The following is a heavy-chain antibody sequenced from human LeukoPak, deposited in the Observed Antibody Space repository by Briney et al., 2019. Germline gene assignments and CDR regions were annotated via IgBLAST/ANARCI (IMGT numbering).Heavy chain of an antibody. CDR2: THYSGST. CDR3: ARGAAATGAADY. J-gene: IGHJ4*02. V-gene: IGHV4-59*01. CDR1: GGSISSYY. D-gene: IGHD2-15*01. Sequence: SETLSLTCTVSGGSISSYYWSWIRQPPGKGLEWIGYTHYSGSTKYNPSLKSRLTISVDSSKNQFSLRLSSVTAADTAVYFCARGAAATGAADYWGQGTLVTVSS.